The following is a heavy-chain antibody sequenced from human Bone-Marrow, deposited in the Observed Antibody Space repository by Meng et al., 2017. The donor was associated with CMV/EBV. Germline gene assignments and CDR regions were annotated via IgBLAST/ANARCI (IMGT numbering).Heavy chain of an antibody. CDR2: INHSGST. CDR1: GGSFSGYY. J-gene: IGHJ4*02. V-gene: IGHV4-34*01. CDR3: ARGSALRGRPRSGPRPNYFYY. Sequence: SETLSLTCAVYGGSFSGYYWSWIRQPPGKGLEWIGEINHSGSTNYNPSLKSRVTISVDTSKNQFSLKLSSVTAADTAVYYCARGSALRGRPRSGPRPNYFYYWGQGTLVPSPQ. D-gene: IGHD3-16*01.